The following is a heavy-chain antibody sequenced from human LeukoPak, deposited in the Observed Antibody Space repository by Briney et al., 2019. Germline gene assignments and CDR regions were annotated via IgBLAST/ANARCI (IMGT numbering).Heavy chain of an antibody. D-gene: IGHD2/OR15-2a*01. V-gene: IGHV3-30*03. Sequence: GRSLRPSCAVSGFTFSNYGMYWVRQAPGKGLEWVAVISYDGSEKYYADSVKGRFTISRDNSDNTLGVQMNSLRPEDTAVYYCARAPEGLRILSADYWGQGVLVTVSS. CDR2: ISYDGSEK. J-gene: IGHJ4*02. CDR3: ARAPEGLRILSADY. CDR1: GFTFSNYG.